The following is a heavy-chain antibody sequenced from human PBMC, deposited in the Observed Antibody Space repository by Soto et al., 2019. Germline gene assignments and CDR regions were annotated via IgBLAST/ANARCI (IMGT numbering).Heavy chain of an antibody. Sequence: DVQLVESGGGLVQPGGSLRLSCAASGFTYTNYWMDWVRQAPGKGLEWVANINQDGSEKYYVDSVKGRFTISRDNAKTSLYLQFDSLRAEDTAVYFCAREYWYFDLWGRGTLVTVSS. V-gene: IGHV3-7*01. CDR1: GFTYTNYW. CDR2: INQDGSEK. CDR3: AREYWYFDL. J-gene: IGHJ2*01.